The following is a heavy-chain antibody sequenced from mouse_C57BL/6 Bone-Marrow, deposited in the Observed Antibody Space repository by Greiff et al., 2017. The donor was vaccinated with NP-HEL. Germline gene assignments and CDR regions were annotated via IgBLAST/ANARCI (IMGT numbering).Heavy chain of an antibody. CDR2: INPSNGGT. D-gene: IGHD1-1*01. Sequence: QVQLQQSGTELVKPGASVKLSCKASGYTFTSYWMHWVKQRPGQGLEWIGNINPSNGGTNYNEKFKSKATLTVDKSSSTAYMQLSSLTSEDSAVYYCARNTITTVVAGAGFAYWGQGTLVTVSA. CDR3: ARNTITTVVAGAGFAY. CDR1: GYTFTSYW. J-gene: IGHJ3*01. V-gene: IGHV1-53*01.